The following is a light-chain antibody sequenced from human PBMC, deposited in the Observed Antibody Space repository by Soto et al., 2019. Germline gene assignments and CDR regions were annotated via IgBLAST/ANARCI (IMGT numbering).Light chain of an antibody. V-gene: IGKV3-20*01. CDR3: QHEWT. CDR1: QSVSSSY. Sequence: EIVLTQSPGTLSLSPEERATLSCRASQSVSSSYLACYQQKPGQAPRLLIYGASSRATGIPDRFSGSGSGTDFTLTISRLEPEDFAVYYCQHEWTFGQGTKVEIK. J-gene: IGKJ1*01. CDR2: GAS.